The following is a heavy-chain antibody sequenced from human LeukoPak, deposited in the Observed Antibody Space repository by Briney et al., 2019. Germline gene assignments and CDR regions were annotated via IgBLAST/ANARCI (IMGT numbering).Heavy chain of an antibody. J-gene: IGHJ4*02. CDR3: AKAEGSYKTLIDY. D-gene: IGHD3-10*01. CDR1: GFTFSSYA. CDR2: INYSGGST. Sequence: GGSLRLSCAASGFTFSSYAMSWVRQAPGKGLEWVSSINYSGGSTYYADSVKGRFTISRDSSKNTVYLQMSSLRAEDTAVYYCAKAEGSYKTLIDYWGQGTLVTVSS. V-gene: IGHV3-23*01.